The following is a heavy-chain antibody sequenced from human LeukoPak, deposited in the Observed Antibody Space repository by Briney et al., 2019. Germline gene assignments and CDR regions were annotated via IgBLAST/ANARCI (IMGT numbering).Heavy chain of an antibody. CDR3: ATSGSSFDYYHYIDV. CDR2: MYTSGDT. D-gene: IGHD3-10*01. CDR1: GVSVIPYY. J-gene: IGHJ6*03. Sequence: SETLSLTCTVSGVSVIPYYWSWIRQPAGEGPEWIGRMYTSGDTAYNPSLKSRVTMSIDTSKNRFSLKLSSVTAADTAVYYCATSGSSFDYYHYIDVWGKGTTVTVSS. V-gene: IGHV4-4*07.